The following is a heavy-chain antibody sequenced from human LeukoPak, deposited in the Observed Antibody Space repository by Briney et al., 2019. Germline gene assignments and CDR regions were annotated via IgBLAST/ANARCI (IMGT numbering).Heavy chain of an antibody. J-gene: IGHJ5*02. Sequence: SETLSLTCTVSGGSISSYYWSRIRQPPGKGLEWIGYIYYSGSTNYNPSLKSRVTISVDTSKNQFSLKLSSVTAADTAVYYCARVKKIYSGSYRWWFDPWGQGTLVTVSS. V-gene: IGHV4-59*01. CDR1: GGSISSYY. CDR2: IYYSGST. D-gene: IGHD1-26*01. CDR3: ARVKKIYSGSYRWWFDP.